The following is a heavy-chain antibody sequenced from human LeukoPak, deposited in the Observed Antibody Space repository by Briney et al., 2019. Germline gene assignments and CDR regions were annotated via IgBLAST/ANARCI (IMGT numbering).Heavy chain of an antibody. CDR1: GFTFSSYA. CDR3: AKEGYSSSWYYYYYGMDV. V-gene: IGHV3-23*01. Sequence: LSGGSLRLSCAASGFTFSSYAMSWVRQAPGKGLEWVSAISGSGGSTYYADSVKGRFTISRDNSKNTLYLQMNSLRAEDTAVYYCAKEGYSSSWYYYYYGMDVWGQGTTVTDSS. D-gene: IGHD6-13*01. CDR2: ISGSGGST. J-gene: IGHJ6*02.